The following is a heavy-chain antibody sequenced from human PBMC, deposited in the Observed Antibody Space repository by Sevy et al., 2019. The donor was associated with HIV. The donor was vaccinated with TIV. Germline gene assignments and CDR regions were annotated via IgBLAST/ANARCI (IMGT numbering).Heavy chain of an antibody. V-gene: IGHV5-51*01. J-gene: IGHJ6*02. CDR1: EYDFSTYW. CDR2: IFPGDSDT. CDR3: ARRGLLQRGGDHFYYGLDV. Sequence: GESLKISCKGSEYDFSTYWIAWVRQMPGKGLELMGIIFPGDSDTRYSPSFQGQVTISADDSIRTSYLQWRSLKASDTAIYYCARRGLLQRGGDHFYYGLDVWGQGTTVTVSS. D-gene: IGHD2-21*02.